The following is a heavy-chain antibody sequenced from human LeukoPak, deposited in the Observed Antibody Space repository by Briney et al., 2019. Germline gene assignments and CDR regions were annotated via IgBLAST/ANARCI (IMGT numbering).Heavy chain of an antibody. V-gene: IGHV3-23*01. D-gene: IGHD3-22*01. CDR3: VGYYDSSGYYPRSGYYSDY. CDR2: ISGSGGST. J-gene: IGHJ4*02. CDR1: GFTFSSYA. Sequence: GGSLRLSCAASGFTFSSYAMSWVRQAPGKGLEWVSAISGSGGSTYYADSVKGRFTISRDNSKNTLYLQMNSLRAEDTAVYYCVGYYDSSGYYPRSGYYSDYWGQGTLVTVSS.